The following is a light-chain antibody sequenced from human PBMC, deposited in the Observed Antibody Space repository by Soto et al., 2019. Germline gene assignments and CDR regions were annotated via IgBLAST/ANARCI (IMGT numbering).Light chain of an antibody. CDR3: QQRIGWPPLFT. J-gene: IGKJ3*01. V-gene: IGKV3-11*01. Sequence: EIVLTQSPATLSLSPGERATLSCRASQSVSSYLAWYQQRPGQPPRLLIYDASNRATGIPARFSGSGSGTDFTLTISSLEPEDFAIYYCQQRIGWPPLFTFGPGTKVDI. CDR2: DAS. CDR1: QSVSSY.